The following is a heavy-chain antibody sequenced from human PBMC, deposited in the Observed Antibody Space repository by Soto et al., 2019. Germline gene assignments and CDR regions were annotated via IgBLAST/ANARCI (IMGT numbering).Heavy chain of an antibody. Sequence: QITLKESGPPLVKPTQTLTLTCNFSGFSLTNKGVGVGWIRQPQRKALEWLGIFYLDDDKRYRPSLNNRLTITKDTSKNQVVLTMTNVDTVDTATYYCAHLHANSGYDWRYDPWGQGTLVTVSS. CDR1: GFSLTNKGVG. CDR3: AHLHANSGYDWRYDP. CDR2: FYLDDDK. J-gene: IGHJ5*02. V-gene: IGHV2-5*02. D-gene: IGHD5-12*01.